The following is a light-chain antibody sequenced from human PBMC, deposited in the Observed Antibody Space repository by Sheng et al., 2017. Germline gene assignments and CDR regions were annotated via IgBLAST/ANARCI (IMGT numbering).Light chain of an antibody. CDR3: RGGGTAATLV. V-gene: IGLV3-1*01. CDR2: QDY. CDR1: QLSNKY. Sequence: YELTQPPSVSVAPGQAASITCSGDQLSNKYTSWYQHNPGQSPVLVIYQDYKRPSGIPERFSGSSSGNTATLTIEAGTQASGWRLTYYCRGGGTAATLVFGGRDQARPS. J-gene: IGLJ3*02.